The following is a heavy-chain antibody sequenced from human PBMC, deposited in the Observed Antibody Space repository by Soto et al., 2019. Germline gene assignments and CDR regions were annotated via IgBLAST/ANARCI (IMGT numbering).Heavy chain of an antibody. CDR2: ISSSGSEK. J-gene: IGHJ4*02. Sequence: GGSLRLSCAASGFTFSSYSMNWVRQAPGKGLEWVAYISSSGSEKYYVDSVKGRFTISRDNAKNSLYLQMNSLRVEDTAVYFCVRERISSWGQGTLVTVSS. CDR1: GFTFSSYS. D-gene: IGHD2-15*01. V-gene: IGHV3-21*05. CDR3: VRERISS.